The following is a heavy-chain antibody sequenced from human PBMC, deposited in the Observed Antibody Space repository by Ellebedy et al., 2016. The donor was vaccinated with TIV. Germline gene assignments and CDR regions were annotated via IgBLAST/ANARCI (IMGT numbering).Heavy chain of an antibody. D-gene: IGHD3-10*01. CDR2: INAGNGNT. CDR3: ARVYGAFNWFDP. V-gene: IGHV1-3*01. J-gene: IGHJ5*02. Sequence: AASVKVSCKASGYTFTSYYMHWVRQAPGQGLEWMGWINAGNGNTKYSQKFQGRVTITRDTSASTAYMELSSLRSEDTAVYYCARVYGAFNWFDPWGQGTLVTVSS. CDR1: GYTFTSYY.